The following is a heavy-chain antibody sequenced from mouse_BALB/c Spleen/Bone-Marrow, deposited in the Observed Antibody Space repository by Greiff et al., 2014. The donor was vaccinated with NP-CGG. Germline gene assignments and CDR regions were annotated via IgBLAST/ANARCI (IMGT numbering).Heavy chain of an antibody. CDR2: INPDSNTI. CDR1: GFDFSRYW. V-gene: IGHV4-1*02. D-gene: IGHD2-3*01. Sequence: EVNVVESGGGLVQPGGSLKLSCAASGFDFSRYWMSWVRQAPGKGLEWIGEINPDSNTINYTPSLKDKFIISRDNAKNTLYLQMSKVRSEDTARYYCSRLGYYGGFAYWGQGTLVTVSA. J-gene: IGHJ3*01. CDR3: SRLGYYGGFAY.